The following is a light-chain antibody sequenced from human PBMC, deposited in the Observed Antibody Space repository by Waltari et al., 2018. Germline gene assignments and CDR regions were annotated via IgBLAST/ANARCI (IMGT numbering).Light chain of an antibody. V-gene: IGKV3-11*01. J-gene: IGKJ4*01. Sequence: EIVLTQSPATLSLSPGERATLSCRANQSLGIYLAWYQQKPGQAPRLLIYDASKRVTGIPARFSGSGSGTDFTLTISSLEPEDFAVYYCQQRRRTFGGGTKVEIK. CDR1: QSLGIY. CDR2: DAS. CDR3: QQRRRT.